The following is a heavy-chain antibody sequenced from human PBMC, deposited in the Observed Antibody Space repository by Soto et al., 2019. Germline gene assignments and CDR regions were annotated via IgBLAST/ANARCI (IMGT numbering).Heavy chain of an antibody. J-gene: IGHJ4*02. CDR1: GFTFSSYS. CDR2: ISSSSSTI. CDR3: AREADFASSGYVLDY. D-gene: IGHD3-22*01. V-gene: IGHV3-48*02. Sequence: PGGSLRLSCAASGFTFSSYSMNWVRQAPGKGLEWVSYISSSSSTIYYADSVKGRFTISRDNAKNSLYLQMNSLRDEDTAVYYCAREADFASSGYVLDYWGLGTLVTVSS.